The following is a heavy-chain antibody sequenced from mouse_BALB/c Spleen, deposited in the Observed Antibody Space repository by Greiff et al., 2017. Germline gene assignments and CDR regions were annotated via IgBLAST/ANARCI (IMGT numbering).Heavy chain of an antibody. CDR2: IWSGGST. D-gene: IGHD2-1*01. CDR3: ARNYYGNSGYAMDY. J-gene: IGHJ4*01. Sequence: VKLQESGPGLVQPSQSLSITCTVSGFSLTSYGVHWVRQSPGKGLEWLGVIWSGGSTDYNAAFISRLSISKDNSKSQVFFKMNSLQANDTAIYYCARNYYGNSGYAMDYWGQGTSVTVSS. V-gene: IGHV2-2*02. CDR1: GFSLTSYG.